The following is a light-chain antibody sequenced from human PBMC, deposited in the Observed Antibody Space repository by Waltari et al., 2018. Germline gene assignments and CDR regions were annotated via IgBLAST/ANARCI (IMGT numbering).Light chain of an antibody. V-gene: IGKV3-15*01. CDR1: QNINAK. CDR2: GGS. CDR3: QQYNNWPQT. Sequence: DILMTQPPATLSVSLGERATLPCRASQNINAKLAWYQLRPGQAPRLLISGGSTRATGVPARFSGSGSGIEFTLTISGLQSEDFAVYSCQQYNNWPQTFGQGTKLEV. J-gene: IGKJ2*01.